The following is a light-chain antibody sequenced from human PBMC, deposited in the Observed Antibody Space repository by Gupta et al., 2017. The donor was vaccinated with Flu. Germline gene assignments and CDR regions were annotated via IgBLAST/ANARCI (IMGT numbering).Light chain of an antibody. CDR2: LGS. J-gene: IGKJ4*01. CDR1: QSLLHSNGYNY. CDR3: RQALQTPLT. Sequence: DIVMTQSPLSLPVTPGEPASISYRSSQSLLHSNGYNYLDWYLQKPGQSPQLLIYLGSNRASGVPDRFSGSGSGTDFTLKISRVEAEDVGVYYCRQALQTPLTFGGGTKVEIK. V-gene: IGKV2-28*01.